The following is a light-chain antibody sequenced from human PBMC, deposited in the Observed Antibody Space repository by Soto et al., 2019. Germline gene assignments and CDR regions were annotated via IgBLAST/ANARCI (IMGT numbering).Light chain of an antibody. CDR1: RSVSSY. J-gene: IGKJ5*01. CDR2: DAS. CDR3: QQYYSYLIT. Sequence: EIVLPQSPATLSLSPGESATLSWRATRSVSSYLAWYQQKPGQAPRLLIYDASSRPTDIPARFSGSGSGTDFTLTISCLQSEDFATYYCQQYYSYLITFGQGTRLEIK. V-gene: IGKV3D-15*01.